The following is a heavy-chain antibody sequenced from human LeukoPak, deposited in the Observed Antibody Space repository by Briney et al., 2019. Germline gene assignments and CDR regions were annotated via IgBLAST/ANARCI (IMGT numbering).Heavy chain of an antibody. CDR3: AREDNVWNLLSNYYMGV. CDR1: GFIFSDYY. Sequence: GGSLRLSCAASGFIFSDYYMTWIRQAPGKGLEWVAHIDVRGDSILYADSVKGRFTISRDSAKNSLYLQMNSLRVEDTAVYYCAREDNVWNLLSNYYMGVWAKGTTVTVSS. J-gene: IGHJ6*03. D-gene: IGHD1-1*01. V-gene: IGHV3-11*01. CDR2: IDVRGDSI.